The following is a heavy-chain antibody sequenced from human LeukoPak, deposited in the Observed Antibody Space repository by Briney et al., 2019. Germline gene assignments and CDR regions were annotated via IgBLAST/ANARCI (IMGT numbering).Heavy chain of an antibody. V-gene: IGHV3-49*03. D-gene: IGHD6-19*01. J-gene: IGHJ4*02. Sequence: GGSLRLSCTASGFTFGDYAMSWFRQAPGKGLEWVGFIRSKAYGGTTEYAASVKGRFTISRDDSRSIAYLQMNSLKTEDTAVYYCTRAGIAVAGTFDYWGQGTLVTVSS. CDR2: IRSKAYGGTT. CDR1: GFTFGDYA. CDR3: TRAGIAVAGTFDY.